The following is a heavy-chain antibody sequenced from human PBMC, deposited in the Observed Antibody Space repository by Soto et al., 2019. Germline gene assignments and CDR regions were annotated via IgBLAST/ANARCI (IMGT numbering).Heavy chain of an antibody. CDR2: IVVGSGNT. V-gene: IGHV1-58*02. CDR1: GFTFTSSA. CDR3: AADPPRHTYYDYVWGSYRSTYGMDV. Sequence: QMQLVQSGPEVKKPGTSVKVSCKASGFTFTSSAMQWVRQARGQRLEWIGWIVVGSGNTDYAQKFQERVTITRDMSTSAAYMELSSLRSEDTAVYYCAADPPRHTYYDYVWGSYRSTYGMDVWGQGTTVTVSS. J-gene: IGHJ6*02. D-gene: IGHD3-16*02.